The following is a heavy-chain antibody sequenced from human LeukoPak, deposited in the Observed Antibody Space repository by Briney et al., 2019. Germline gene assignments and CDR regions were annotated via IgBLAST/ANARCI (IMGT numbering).Heavy chain of an antibody. D-gene: IGHD3-16*02. J-gene: IGHJ4*02. CDR3: ARASVSRDFDY. V-gene: IGHV4-61*02. CDR1: GGSISSGFYY. CDR2: IYTSGST. Sequence: SQTLSLTCTVSGGSISSGFYYWSWIRQPAGKGLEWIGRIYTSGSTNYNPSLKSRVTISVDTSKNQFSLKLSSVTAADTAVYCCARASVSRDFDYWGQGTLVTVSS.